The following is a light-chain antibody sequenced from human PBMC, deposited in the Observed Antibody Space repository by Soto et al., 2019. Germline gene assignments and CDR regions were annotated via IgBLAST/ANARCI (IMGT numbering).Light chain of an antibody. CDR3: SSYTSSSTLV. V-gene: IGLV2-14*01. CDR2: DVS. J-gene: IGLJ1*01. CDR1: SSDVGGYNY. Sequence: QSALTQAASVSGSPGQSITITCTGTSSDVGGYNYVSWYQQHPGKAPKLMIYDVSNRPSGVSNRFSGSKSGNTASLTISGLQAEDEADYYCSSYTSSSTLVFGTGTKLTGL.